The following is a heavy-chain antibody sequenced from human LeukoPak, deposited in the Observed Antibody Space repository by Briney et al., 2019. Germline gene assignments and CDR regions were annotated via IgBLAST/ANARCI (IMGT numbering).Heavy chain of an antibody. D-gene: IGHD6-6*01. CDR2: IYPGDSDT. Sequence: GESLKISCKGSGYSLNTYWIGWVRQMPGKGLEWMGIIYPGDSDTRYSPSFQGQITISADRSLSTAYLQWGSLKASDTAMYYCAREGRSSSPMDYWGQGTLVTVSS. CDR3: AREGRSSSPMDY. V-gene: IGHV5-51*01. CDR1: GYSLNTYW. J-gene: IGHJ4*02.